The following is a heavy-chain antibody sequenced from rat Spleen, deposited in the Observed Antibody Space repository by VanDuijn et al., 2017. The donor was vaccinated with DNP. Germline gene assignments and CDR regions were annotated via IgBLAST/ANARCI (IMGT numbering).Heavy chain of an antibody. CDR1: GFTFSAYY. Sequence: EVQLVDSGGGLVQPGRSLKLSCAASGFTFSAYYMAWVRQAPTKGLEWVAYIGSPAYAPYYTDSVKGRFTMSRDNAKSTLYLQMNSLRSEDTATYYCASHTYYGYNFFVYWGQGVMVTVSS. CDR2: IGSPAYAP. V-gene: IGHV5-22*01. J-gene: IGHJ2*01. D-gene: IGHD1-9*01. CDR3: ASHTYYGYNFFVY.